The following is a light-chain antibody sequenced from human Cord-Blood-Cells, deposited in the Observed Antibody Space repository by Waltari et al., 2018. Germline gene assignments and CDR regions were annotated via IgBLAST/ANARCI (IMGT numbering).Light chain of an antibody. CDR2: EVS. Sequence: QAALTQPPSASGSPGQPVTISCTGTSSDVGGYNHVPWYQQHPGNAPKLMIYEVSKRPSGVPDRFSGSKSGNTASLTVSGLQAEDEADYYCSSYAGSNNVVFGGGTKLTVL. J-gene: IGLJ2*01. CDR1: SSDVGGYNH. V-gene: IGLV2-8*01. CDR3: SSYAGSNNVV.